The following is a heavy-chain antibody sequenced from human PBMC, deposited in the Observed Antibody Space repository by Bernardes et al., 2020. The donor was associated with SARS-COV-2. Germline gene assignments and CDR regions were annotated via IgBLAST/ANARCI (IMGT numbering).Heavy chain of an antibody. D-gene: IGHD4-4*01. V-gene: IGHV3-48*01. CDR1: GFTFSNYS. CDR3: ARDFLDDYSNYEGDVGGY. J-gene: IGHJ4*02. CDR2: ISSSSSTI. Sequence: GGSLRLSCAASGFTFSNYSMNWVRQAPGKGLEWVSYISSSSSTIYYADSVKGRFTISRDNAKNSLCLQMNSLRAEDTAVYYCARDFLDDYSNYEGDVGGYWGQGTLVTVSS.